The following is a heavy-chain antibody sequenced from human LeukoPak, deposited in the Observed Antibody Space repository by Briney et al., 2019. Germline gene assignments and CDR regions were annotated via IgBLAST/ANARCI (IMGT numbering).Heavy chain of an antibody. D-gene: IGHD1-26*01. CDR3: AKGGWDLLGHFDY. CDR2: ISGSGGST. Sequence: GGSLRLSCAASGFTFSSYAMGWVRQAPGKGLEWVSTISGSGGSTYYADSVKGRFTISRDNSKNTLYLQMNSLRAEDTAVYYCAKGGWDLLGHFDYWGQGTLVTVSS. V-gene: IGHV3-23*01. J-gene: IGHJ4*02. CDR1: GFTFSSYA.